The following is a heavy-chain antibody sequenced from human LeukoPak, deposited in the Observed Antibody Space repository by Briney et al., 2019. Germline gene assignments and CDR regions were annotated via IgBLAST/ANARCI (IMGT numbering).Heavy chain of an antibody. CDR1: GGSISSYY. Sequence: PSETLSLTCTVSGGSISSYYWSWIRQPPGKGLEGIGYIYYSGSTNYNHSLKSRVTISVDTSKNQFSLKLSSVTAADTAVYYCARVIVVVPAATYWFDPWGQGTLVTVSS. J-gene: IGHJ5*02. CDR3: ARVIVVVPAATYWFDP. V-gene: IGHV4-59*01. CDR2: IYYSGST. D-gene: IGHD2-2*01.